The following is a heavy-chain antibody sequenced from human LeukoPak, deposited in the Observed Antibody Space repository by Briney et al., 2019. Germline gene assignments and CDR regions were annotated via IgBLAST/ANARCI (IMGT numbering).Heavy chain of an antibody. CDR1: GYTFTGYY. D-gene: IGHD4-17*01. CDR2: INPNSGGT. V-gene: IGHV1-2*02. J-gene: IGHJ4*02. Sequence: ASVKVSCKASGYTFTGYYMHWVRQAPGQGLEWMGWINPNSGGTNYAQKFQGRVTITRNTSISTAYMELSSLRSEDTAVYYCARGDSDYAAELTFDYWGQGTLVTVSS. CDR3: ARGDSDYAAELTFDY.